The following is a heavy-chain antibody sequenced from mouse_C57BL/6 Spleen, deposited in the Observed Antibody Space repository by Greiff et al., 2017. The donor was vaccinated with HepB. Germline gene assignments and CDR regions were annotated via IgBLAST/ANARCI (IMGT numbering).Heavy chain of an antibody. CDR1: GFTFSDYG. CDR3: AREANYYGSSYYFDY. J-gene: IGHJ2*01. CDR2: ISSGSSTI. V-gene: IGHV5-17*01. D-gene: IGHD1-1*01. Sequence: EVQGVESGGGLVKPGGSLKLSCAASGFTFSDYGMHWVRQAPEKGLEWVAYISSGSSTIYYADTVKGRFTISRDNAKNTLFLQMTSLRSEDTAMYYCAREANYYGSSYYFDYWGQGTTLTVSS.